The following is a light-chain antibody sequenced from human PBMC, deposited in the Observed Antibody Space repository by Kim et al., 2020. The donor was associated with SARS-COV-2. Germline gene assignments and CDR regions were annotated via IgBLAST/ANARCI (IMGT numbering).Light chain of an antibody. CDR3: AAWDDSLNGPV. CDR1: SYNIGNNA. Sequence: RQRSTICCSGRSYNIGNNAVNWYQRLAGKAPKLLLDYDDMLPSGVADRFAGAKSGTAASLAISGLQSEDEADYYCAAWDDSLNGPVFGGGTQLTVL. CDR2: YDD. J-gene: IGLJ2*01. V-gene: IGLV1-36*01.